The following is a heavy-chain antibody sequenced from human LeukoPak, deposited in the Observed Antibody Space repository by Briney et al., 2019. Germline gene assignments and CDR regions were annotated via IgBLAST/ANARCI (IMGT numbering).Heavy chain of an antibody. CDR3: ARVQRILEWIFDY. CDR2: INPNSSGT. V-gene: IGHV1-2*02. D-gene: IGHD3-3*01. CDR1: GYTFTGYY. Sequence: ASVTVSFKTSGYTFTGYYIHWVRQAPGQELEWMGWINPNSSGTNYERKFPGRVTMTRDTSISKAYMELSRLRSDDTAVYYCARVQRILEWIFDYWGQGTLVSVSS. J-gene: IGHJ4*02.